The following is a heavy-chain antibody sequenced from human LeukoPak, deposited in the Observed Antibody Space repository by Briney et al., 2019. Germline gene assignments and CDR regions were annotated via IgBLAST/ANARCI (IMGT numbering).Heavy chain of an antibody. D-gene: IGHD4-11*01. J-gene: IGHJ4*02. CDR1: GLTFSSYS. V-gene: IGHV3-21*01. CDR3: ARYSPTNPPFDY. Sequence: GGSLRLSCAASGLTFSSYSMNWVRQAPGKGLEWVSSISSSSTYIYYADSVKGRFTISRDNAKNSLYLQMNSLRAEDTAVYYCARYSPTNPPFDYWGQGTLVTVSS. CDR2: ISSSSTYI.